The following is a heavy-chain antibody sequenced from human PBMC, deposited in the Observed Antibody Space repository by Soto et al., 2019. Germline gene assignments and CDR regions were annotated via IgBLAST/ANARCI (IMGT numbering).Heavy chain of an antibody. CDR1: GASLTITSYY. Sequence: SETLSLTCTLSGASLTITSYYWGWIRQPPGKGLEWLGSIYYSGDAFQDPSLKSRVTISVDTSKNQFSLKLTSVTAADTAVYYCARHFMTTVTEYYFDFWGQGTLVTVSS. J-gene: IGHJ4*02. D-gene: IGHD4-17*01. CDR2: IYYSGDA. V-gene: IGHV4-39*01. CDR3: ARHFMTTVTEYYFDF.